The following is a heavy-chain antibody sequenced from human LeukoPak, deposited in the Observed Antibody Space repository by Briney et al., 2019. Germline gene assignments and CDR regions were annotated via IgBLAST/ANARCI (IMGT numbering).Heavy chain of an antibody. J-gene: IGHJ5*02. Sequence: PSETLSLTCTVSGGSISSGSYYWSWIRQPAGKGLEWIGRIYTSGSTNYNPSLKSRVTISVDTSKNQFSLKLSSVTAADTAVYYCARDHPTKGFDPWGQGTLVTVSS. CDR3: ARDHPTKGFDP. V-gene: IGHV4-61*02. CDR2: IYTSGST. CDR1: GGSISSGSYY. D-gene: IGHD2-8*01.